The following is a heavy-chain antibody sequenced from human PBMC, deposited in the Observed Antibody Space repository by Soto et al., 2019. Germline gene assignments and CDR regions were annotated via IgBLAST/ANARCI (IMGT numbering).Heavy chain of an antibody. Sequence: ASVKVSCKASGYTFTSYGISWVRQAPGQGLEWMGWISAYNGNTNYAQTFQGRVTITADESTSTAYMELSSLRSEDTAVYYCARSYSSSSGTNYYFDYWGQGTLVTVSS. CDR2: ISAYNGNT. CDR1: GYTFTSYG. D-gene: IGHD6-6*01. J-gene: IGHJ4*02. V-gene: IGHV1-18*01. CDR3: ARSYSSSSGTNYYFDY.